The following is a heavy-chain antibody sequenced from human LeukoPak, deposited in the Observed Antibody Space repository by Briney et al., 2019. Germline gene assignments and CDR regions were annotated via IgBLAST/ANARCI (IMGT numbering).Heavy chain of an antibody. V-gene: IGHV4-4*07. CDR1: GDSISSYH. D-gene: IGHD1-26*01. CDR2: MYSNGNL. CDR3: PRGGGGGGNYYSDL. Sequence: SETLSLTCTVSGDSISSYHLSWVRQPAEKGLEWVGRMYSNGNLNYNPSPKGRVTMSVDTSKNQFSLKLSAVHAADTAVYYGPRGGGGGGNYYSDLWGQGTLVTVSS. J-gene: IGHJ5*02.